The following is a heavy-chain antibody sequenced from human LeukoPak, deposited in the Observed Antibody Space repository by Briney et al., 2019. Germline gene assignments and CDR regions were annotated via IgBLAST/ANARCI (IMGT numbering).Heavy chain of an antibody. D-gene: IGHD3-22*01. CDR3: AKDITYDSSGSYDAFDI. J-gene: IGHJ3*02. CDR2: ISGSGGST. CDR1: GFTFSGYA. V-gene: IGHV3-23*01. Sequence: GGTLRLSCAASGFTFSGYAMSWVRQAPGKGLEWVSAISGSGGSTYYADSVKGRFTISRDNSKNTLYLQMNSLRAEDTAVYYCAKDITYDSSGSYDAFDIWGQGTMVTVSS.